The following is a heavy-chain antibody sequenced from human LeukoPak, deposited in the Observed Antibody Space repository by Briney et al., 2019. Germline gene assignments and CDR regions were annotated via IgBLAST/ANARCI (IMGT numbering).Heavy chain of an antibody. V-gene: IGHV3-74*03. D-gene: IGHD6-6*01. CDR2: IISDGSST. Sequence: GGSLRLSCAASGFTFRNHWMHWVRQTPGKGLVWVSRIISDGSSTTYADSVKGRFTISRDNAKNTLYLQMNNLRAEDTAMYYCARDQRVTGRPDIDYWGQGTLV. CDR1: GFTFRNHW. J-gene: IGHJ4*02. CDR3: ARDQRVTGRPDIDY.